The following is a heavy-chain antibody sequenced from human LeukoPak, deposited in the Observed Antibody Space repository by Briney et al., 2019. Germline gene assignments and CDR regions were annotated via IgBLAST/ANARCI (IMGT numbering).Heavy chain of an antibody. CDR3: ARESDYYDSSGYYYVWDY. J-gene: IGHJ4*02. V-gene: IGHV4-30-4*01. Sequence: SETLSLTCTVSGGSISSGDYYWSWIRQPPGKGLEWIGYIYYSGSTYYNPSLKSRVTISVDTSKNQFSLKLSSVTAADTAVYYCARESDYYDSSGYYYVWDYWGQGTLVTVSS. CDR2: IYYSGST. D-gene: IGHD3-22*01. CDR1: GGSISSGDYY.